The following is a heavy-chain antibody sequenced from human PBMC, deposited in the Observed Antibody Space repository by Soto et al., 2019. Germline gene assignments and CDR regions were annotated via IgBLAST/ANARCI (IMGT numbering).Heavy chain of an antibody. J-gene: IGHJ4*02. D-gene: IGHD3-10*01. CDR3: AKHMVRGVIIPYTFDY. CDR2: ISGSGGST. V-gene: IGHV3-23*01. Sequence: EVQLLESGGGLVQPGGSLRLSCAASGFTFSSYAMSWVRQAPGKGLEWVSAISGSGGSTYYADSVKGRFTISRDNSKNTLYLKMNSLRAEDTAVYYCAKHMVRGVIIPYTFDYWGQGTLVTVSS. CDR1: GFTFSSYA.